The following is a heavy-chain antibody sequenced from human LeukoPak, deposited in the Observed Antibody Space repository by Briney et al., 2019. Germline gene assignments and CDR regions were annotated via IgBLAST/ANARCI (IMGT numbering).Heavy chain of an antibody. J-gene: IGHJ4*02. CDR3: AIGIAAAGIDY. V-gene: IGHV3-11*01. D-gene: IGHD6-13*01. Sequence: GGSLRLSCAASGFTFSDYYMSWIRQAPGKGLEGVSYISSSGSTIYHADSVKGRFTISRDNAKNSLYLQMNSLRAEDTAVYYCAIGIAAAGIDYWGQGTLVTVSS. CDR1: GFTFSDYY. CDR2: ISSSGSTI.